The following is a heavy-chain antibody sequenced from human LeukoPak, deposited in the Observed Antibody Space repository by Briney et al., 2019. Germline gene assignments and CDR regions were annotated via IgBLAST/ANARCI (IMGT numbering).Heavy chain of an antibody. D-gene: IGHD5-18*01. CDR1: GGTFSSYA. Sequence: SVKVSCKASGGTFSSYAISWVRQAPGQGLEWMGRIIPILGIANYAQKFQGRVTITADKSTSTAYMELSSLRSGDTAVYYCARVGYSYGPPSWFDPWGQGTLVTVSS. CDR2: IIPILGIA. CDR3: ARVGYSYGPPSWFDP. J-gene: IGHJ5*02. V-gene: IGHV1-69*04.